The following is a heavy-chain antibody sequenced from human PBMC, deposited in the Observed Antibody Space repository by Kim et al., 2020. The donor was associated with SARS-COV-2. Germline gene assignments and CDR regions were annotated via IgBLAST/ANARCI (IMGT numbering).Heavy chain of an antibody. CDR3: ARHGVQQLDRPLDS. CDR2: MYSSGST. D-gene: IGHD6-13*01. J-gene: IGHJ4*02. Sequence: SETLSLTCTVSGDSISGYYWSWIRQPPGKGLEWIGYMYSSGSTKYNPSLKSRVTISVETSQNQFSLRLSSVTAADSALYYCARHGVQQLDRPLDSWGLGHRVTVPS. V-gene: IGHV4-59*08. CDR1: GDSISGYY.